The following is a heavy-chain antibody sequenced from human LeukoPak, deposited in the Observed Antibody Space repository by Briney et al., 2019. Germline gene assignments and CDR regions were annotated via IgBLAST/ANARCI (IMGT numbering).Heavy chain of an antibody. V-gene: IGHV4-4*07. CDR3: AGTYYYDSSGYYGLYYYYYYMDV. CDR2: IYTSGST. D-gene: IGHD3-22*01. J-gene: IGHJ6*03. Sequence: PSETLSLTCTVSGGSISSYYWSWIRQPAGKGLEWIGRIYTSGSTNYNPSLKSRVTMSVDTSKNQFSLKLSSVTAADTAVYYCAGTYYYDSSGYYGLYYYYYYMDVWGKGTTVTVSS. CDR1: GGSISSYY.